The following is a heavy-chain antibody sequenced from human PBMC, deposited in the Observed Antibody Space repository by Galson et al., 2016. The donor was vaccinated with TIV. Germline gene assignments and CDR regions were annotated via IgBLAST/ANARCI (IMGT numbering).Heavy chain of an antibody. J-gene: IGHJ4*02. CDR1: GYIFSDYY. CDR3: ARDLDSAVTAPFDY. D-gene: IGHD2-21*02. Sequence: SVKVSCKASGYIFSDYYLHRVRLAPGQGPEWMGWINANSGDTNFAQKFQDRVTMTRDTAISTAYMELSRLRSDDTAIYYCARDLDSAVTAPFDYWGQGTLVTVSS. V-gene: IGHV1-2*02. CDR2: INANSGDT.